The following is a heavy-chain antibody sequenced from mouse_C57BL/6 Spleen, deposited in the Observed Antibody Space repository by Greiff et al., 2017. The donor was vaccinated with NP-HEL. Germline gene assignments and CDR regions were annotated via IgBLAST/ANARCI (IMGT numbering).Heavy chain of an antibody. J-gene: IGHJ2*01. CDR1: GYTFTSYW. D-gene: IGHD3-2*01. Sequence: QVHVKQSGAELVKPGASVKLSCKASGYTFTSYWMHWVKQRPGQGLEWIGMIHPNSGSTNYNEKFKSKATLTVDKSSSTAYMQLSSLTSEDSAVYYCARDSPDYWGQGTTLTVSS. V-gene: IGHV1-64*01. CDR3: ARDSPDY. CDR2: IHPNSGST.